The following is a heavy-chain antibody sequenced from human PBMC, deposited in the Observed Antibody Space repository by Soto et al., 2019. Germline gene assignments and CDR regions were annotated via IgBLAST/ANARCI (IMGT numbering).Heavy chain of an antibody. V-gene: IGHV1-18*01. CDR2: INGGYGNT. J-gene: IGHJ6*02. Sequence: QAQLVQSGAEVKKPGASVKVSCKASGYTFYSHSISWVRQAPGQGLEWMGRINGGYGNTQYAQKFRGRDTMTTDTSTTTVYMELTNLRSDDTAVYYCARCIQGDYYYGMDVWGQGTTVTVSS. CDR3: ARCIQGDYYYGMDV. D-gene: IGHD5-18*01. CDR1: GYTFYSHS.